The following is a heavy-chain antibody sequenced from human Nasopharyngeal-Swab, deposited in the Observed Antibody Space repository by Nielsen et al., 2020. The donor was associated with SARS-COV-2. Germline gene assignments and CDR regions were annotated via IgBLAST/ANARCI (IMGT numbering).Heavy chain of an antibody. CDR1: GGSISSSNW. CDR2: IYHSGST. D-gene: IGHD5-12*01. Sequence: SETLSLTCAVSGGSISSSNWWSWVRQPPGKGLEWIGEIYHSGSTNYNPSLKSRLAMSLDTSKKKFSLNLSSVTAADTAVYYCAKGARGYSGYIDHWGQGTLVTVSS. V-gene: IGHV4-4*02. CDR3: AKGARGYSGYIDH. J-gene: IGHJ4*02.